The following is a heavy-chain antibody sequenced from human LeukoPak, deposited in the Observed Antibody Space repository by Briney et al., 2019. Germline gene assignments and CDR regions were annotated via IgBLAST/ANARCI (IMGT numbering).Heavy chain of an antibody. CDR1: GFTFSSYE. D-gene: IGHD6-19*01. V-gene: IGHV3-48*03. CDR3: ARDDSGWYRWFDP. Sequence: GGSLRLSCAASGFTFSSYEMNWVRQAPGRRLEWGSYISSSGRTLYYADSVKGRFTISRDNAKNSLYLQMNSLRAEDTAVYYCARDDSGWYRWFDPWGQGTLVTVSS. J-gene: IGHJ5*02. CDR2: ISSSGRTL.